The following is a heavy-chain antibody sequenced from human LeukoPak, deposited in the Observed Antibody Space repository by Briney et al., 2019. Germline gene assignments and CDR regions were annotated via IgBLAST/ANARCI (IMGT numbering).Heavy chain of an antibody. CDR2: INPNSGGT. D-gene: IGHD6-25*01. CDR1: GYTFTGYY. Sequence: GASVNVSCKASGYTFTGYYMQWVRQAPGQGLEWMGWINPNSGGTNYAQKFQGRVTMTRDTSISTAYIELSRLRSDDTAVYFCARDHCVSSGCYEDYYFGMDVWGRGTTVTVSS. J-gene: IGHJ6*02. CDR3: ARDHCVSSGCYEDYYFGMDV. V-gene: IGHV1-2*02.